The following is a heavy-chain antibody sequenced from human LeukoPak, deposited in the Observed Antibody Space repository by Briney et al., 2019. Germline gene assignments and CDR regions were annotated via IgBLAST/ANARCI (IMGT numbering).Heavy chain of an antibody. V-gene: IGHV3-30*02. CDR3: ARFYYDSSGYYGDAFDI. J-gene: IGHJ3*02. CDR1: GFTFSSYG. CDR2: IRYDGSNK. D-gene: IGHD3-22*01. Sequence: GGSLRLSCAASGFTFSSYGMHWVRQAPGKGLEWVAFIRYDGSNKYYADSVKGRFTISRDNAKNSLYLQMNSLRAEDTAVYYCARFYYDSSGYYGDAFDIWGQGTMVTVSS.